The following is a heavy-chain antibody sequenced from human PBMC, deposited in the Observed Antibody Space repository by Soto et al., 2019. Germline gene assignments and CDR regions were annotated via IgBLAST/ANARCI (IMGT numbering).Heavy chain of an antibody. CDR2: IYWNDDQ. CDR1: DFSLTTRGVG. J-gene: IGHJ4*02. D-gene: IGHD3-10*01. V-gene: IGHV2-5*01. Sequence: SGPTLVNPTQTLTLTGNFSDFSLTTRGVGVGWIRQPPGKALEWVALIYWNDDQRYNPSLKSRLTVTKDTSKNHDVLTMTNVDPLDTATYYCTHRSPAYGHDFWGPGTLVTVSS. CDR3: THRSPAYGHDF.